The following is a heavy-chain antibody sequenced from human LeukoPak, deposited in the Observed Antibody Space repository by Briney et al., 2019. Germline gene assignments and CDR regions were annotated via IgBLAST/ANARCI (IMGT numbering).Heavy chain of an antibody. V-gene: IGHV3-48*01. CDR1: GFTFGSYS. D-gene: IGHD1-26*01. J-gene: IGHJ4*02. CDR2: IDSSSTTI. CDR3: ASVSGSYSTYLDY. Sequence: GGSLRLSCAASGFTFGSYSMNWVRQAPGKGLEWVSYIDSSSTTIYYADSVKGRFTISRDNSKNTLYLQMNSLRAEDTAVYYCASVSGSYSTYLDYWGQGTLVTVSS.